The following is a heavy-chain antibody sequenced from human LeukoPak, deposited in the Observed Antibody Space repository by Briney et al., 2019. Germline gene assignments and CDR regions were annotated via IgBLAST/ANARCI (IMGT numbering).Heavy chain of an antibody. CDR1: GGSFSGYY. J-gene: IGHJ5*02. CDR3: ARLGVCWFDP. D-gene: IGHD3-10*01. Sequence: SETLSLTCAVYGGSFSGYYWSWIRQPPGKGLEWIGEINHSGSTNYNPSLKSRVTISVDTSKNQFSLKLSSVTAADTAVYYCARLGVCWFDPWGQGSLVTVSS. CDR2: INHSGST. V-gene: IGHV4-34*01.